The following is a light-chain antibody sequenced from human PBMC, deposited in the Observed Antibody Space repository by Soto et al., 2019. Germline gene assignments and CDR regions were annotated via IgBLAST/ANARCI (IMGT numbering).Light chain of an antibody. V-gene: IGLV2-14*03. CDR3: ASYTSRSTLV. CDR2: DVS. Sequence: QSALTQPASVSGSPGQPITISCTGSSSDVGGYDFVSWYQHHPGKAPRLMIFDVSNRPSAVSNRFSGSKSGNTASLTISGLQAEDEGDYYCASYTSRSTLVFGTGTKVTVL. J-gene: IGLJ1*01. CDR1: SSDVGGYDF.